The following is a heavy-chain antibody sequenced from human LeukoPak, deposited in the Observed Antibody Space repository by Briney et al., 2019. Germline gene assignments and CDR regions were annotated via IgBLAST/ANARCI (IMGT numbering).Heavy chain of an antibody. Sequence: SETLSLTCGVSGYSISRGYYWAWIRQPPGKGLEWIGTIYHIGSTYYTPSLGSRVTISVDASKNEFSLNLKSVTAADTAVYYCARAGWIITSGIDYWGQGALVTVSS. V-gene: IGHV4-38-2*01. CDR2: IYHIGST. CDR3: ARAGWIITSGIDY. J-gene: IGHJ4*02. D-gene: IGHD3-10*01. CDR1: GYSISRGYY.